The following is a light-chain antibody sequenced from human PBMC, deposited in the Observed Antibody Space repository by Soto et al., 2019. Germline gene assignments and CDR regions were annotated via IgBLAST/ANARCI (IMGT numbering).Light chain of an antibody. Sequence: QSVLTQPPSVSAAPGQKVTISCSGSSSNIGGNSVSWYQQLPGTAPKLLIYYNNQRPSGVPDRFSGSRSGTSASLAIVGLRSEDEAVYYCAAWDASLSACVFGNGTKVTVL. V-gene: IGLV1-47*02. CDR1: SSNIGGNS. J-gene: IGLJ1*01. CDR2: YNN. CDR3: AAWDASLSACV.